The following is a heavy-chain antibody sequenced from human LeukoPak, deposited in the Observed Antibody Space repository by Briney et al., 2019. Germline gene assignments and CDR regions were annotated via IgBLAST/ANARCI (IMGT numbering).Heavy chain of an antibody. CDR2: IIPIFGTA. V-gene: IGHV1-69*05. CDR1: GGTFSSYA. CDR3: ARRYSSGWYYNGLDY. D-gene: IGHD6-19*01. J-gene: IGHJ4*02. Sequence: SVKVSCKASGGTFSSYAISWVRQAPGQGLEWMGRIIPIFGTANYAQKFQGRVTITTDESTSTAYMELSSLRSEDTAVYYCARRYSSGWYYNGLDYWGQGTLVTVSS.